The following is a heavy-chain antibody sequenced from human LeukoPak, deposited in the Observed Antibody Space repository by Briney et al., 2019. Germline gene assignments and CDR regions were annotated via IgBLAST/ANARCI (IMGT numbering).Heavy chain of an antibody. Sequence: GGSLRLSCVASGITFSNSWMGWVRQAPGKGLEWVADIKENDSEKNYVDSVKGRFTISRDNAKNSLYLQMDSLRVEDTAVYYCARDPYSGNYGAYYYYYMDVWGKGTTVTISS. CDR1: GITFSNSW. CDR3: ARDPYSGNYGAYYYYYMDV. CDR2: IKENDSEK. J-gene: IGHJ6*03. V-gene: IGHV3-7*01. D-gene: IGHD1-26*01.